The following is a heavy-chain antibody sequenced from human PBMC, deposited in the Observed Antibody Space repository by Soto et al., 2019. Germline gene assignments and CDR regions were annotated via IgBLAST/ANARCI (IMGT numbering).Heavy chain of an antibody. Sequence: EVQLVESGGGLVQPGGSLRLSCAASGFTFSIYSMIWVRQAPGKGLEWISYISSSSSPIYYADSVKGRFTISRDNAKNSLYLQMNNIRAEDTAVYYCASVGRRSGLGPDYWGQGTLVTVSS. J-gene: IGHJ4*02. CDR1: GFTFSIYS. D-gene: IGHD3-16*01. CDR3: ASVGRRSGLGPDY. V-gene: IGHV3-48*01. CDR2: ISSSSSPI.